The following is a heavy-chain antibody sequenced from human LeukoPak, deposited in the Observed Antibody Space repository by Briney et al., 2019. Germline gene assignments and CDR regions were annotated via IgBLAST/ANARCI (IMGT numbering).Heavy chain of an antibody. D-gene: IGHD6-13*01. V-gene: IGHV4-39*07. CDR2: INHSGST. J-gene: IGHJ4*02. CDR3: ARGGSGYSSSWFLDY. Sequence: SETLSLTCTVSGGSISSNSFNWGWIRQPPGKGLEWIGEINHSGSTDYNPSLKSRVTISVDTSKNQFSLKLSSVTAADTAVYYCARGGSGYSSSWFLDYWGQGTLVTVSS. CDR1: GGSISSNSFN.